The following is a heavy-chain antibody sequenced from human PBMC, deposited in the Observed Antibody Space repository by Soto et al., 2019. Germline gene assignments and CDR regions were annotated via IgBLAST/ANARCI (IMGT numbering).Heavy chain of an antibody. CDR1: GGSINNYY. V-gene: IGHV4-59*01. Sequence: SETLSLTCSIFGGSINNYYWSWIRLPPGKGFEWIAYMYSSGITDYNPSLKTRVSISLDTSNFQFSLKLRSVTAADSAVYFCARVSNDCGGSGAFDYWGQGALVTVSS. D-gene: IGHD2-21*02. CDR3: ARVSNDCGGSGAFDY. J-gene: IGHJ4*02. CDR2: MYSSGIT.